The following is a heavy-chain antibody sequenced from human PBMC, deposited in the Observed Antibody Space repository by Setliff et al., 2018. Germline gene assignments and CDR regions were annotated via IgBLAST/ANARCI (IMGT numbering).Heavy chain of an antibody. D-gene: IGHD2-2*01. J-gene: IGHJ6*03. V-gene: IGHV3-21*01. Sequence: GSLRLSCAASGFTFSSYSMNWVRQAPGKGLEWVPFISSSGSYIYYGDSVKGRFTISRDNAKNSLYLQMNSLRAEDTAVYYCARSPRPPTSLDYVDVWGDGTMVTVSS. CDR2: ISSSGSYI. CDR1: GFTFSSYS. CDR3: ARSPRPPTSLDYVDV.